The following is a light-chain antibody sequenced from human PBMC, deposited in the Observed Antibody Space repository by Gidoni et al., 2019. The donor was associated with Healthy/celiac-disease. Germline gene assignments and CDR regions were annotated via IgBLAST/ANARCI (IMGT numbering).Light chain of an antibody. V-gene: IGKV3-15*01. Sequence: EIVMTQSPVTLSVSPGERATLSCRASQSVSSNLAWYQQKPGQAPRLLIYGASTRATGIPARLSGRGSGKEFTLTISSLQSEDFAVYYCQQYKNWPPYTFGQGTKLEIK. CDR1: QSVSSN. CDR2: GAS. J-gene: IGKJ2*01. CDR3: QQYKNWPPYT.